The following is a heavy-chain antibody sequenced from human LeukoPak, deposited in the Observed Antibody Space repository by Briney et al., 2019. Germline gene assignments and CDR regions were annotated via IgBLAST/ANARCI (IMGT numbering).Heavy chain of an antibody. CDR2: ISYDGSNK. CDR3: ARDGGAAGYNWFDP. D-gene: IGHD6-25*01. V-gene: IGHV3-30-3*01. J-gene: IGHJ5*02. CDR1: AFTFSSYA. Sequence: GGSLRLSCAASAFTFSSYAMHWVRQAPGKGLEWVAVISYDGSNKYYADSVKGRFTISRDNSKNTLYLQMNSLRAEDTAVYYCARDGGAAGYNWFDPWGQGTLVTVSS.